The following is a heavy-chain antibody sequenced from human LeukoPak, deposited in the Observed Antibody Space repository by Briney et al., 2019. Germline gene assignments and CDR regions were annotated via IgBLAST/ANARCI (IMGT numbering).Heavy chain of an antibody. CDR2: IYYSGST. V-gene: IGHV4-59*01. D-gene: IGHD3-16*01. CDR1: GGSISSYY. J-gene: IGHJ6*03. Sequence: SETLSLTCTVSGGSISSYYWSWIRQPPGKGLEWIGYIYYSGSTNYNPSLKSRVTISVDTSKKQFSLKLSSVTAADTAVYYCARETSQKGAHYMDVWGKGTTITISS. CDR3: ARETSQKGAHYMDV.